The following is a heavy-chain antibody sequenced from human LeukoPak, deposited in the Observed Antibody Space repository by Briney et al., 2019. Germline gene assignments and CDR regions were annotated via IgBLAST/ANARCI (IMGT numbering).Heavy chain of an antibody. CDR2: INCGESYA. D-gene: IGHD4-17*01. CDR3: ARSATVTGGWYFDF. CDR1: GYTFTNYW. J-gene: IGHJ2*01. V-gene: IGHV5-10-1*01. Sequence: GESLKISCEGSGYTFTNYWISWVRQRPGRGLEWMGWINCGESYAIYSPSFQGHVIMSADRSVRTVYLQWASLQTSDSAMYYCARSATVTGGWYFDFWGPGTLVTVSP.